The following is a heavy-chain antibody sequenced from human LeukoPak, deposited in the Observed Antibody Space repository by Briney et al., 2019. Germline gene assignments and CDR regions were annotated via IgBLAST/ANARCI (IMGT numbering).Heavy chain of an antibody. CDR3: ARAPSAPMIVVVTWFDP. J-gene: IGHJ5*02. CDR2: IYYSGST. D-gene: IGHD3-22*01. CDR1: GGSISSSSYY. Sequence: SETLSLTCTVSGGSISSSSYYWGWIRQPPGKGPEWIGSIYYSGSTYYNPSLKSRVTISVDTSKNQFSLKLSSVTAADTAVYYCARAPSAPMIVVVTWFDPWGQGTLVTVSS. V-gene: IGHV4-39*07.